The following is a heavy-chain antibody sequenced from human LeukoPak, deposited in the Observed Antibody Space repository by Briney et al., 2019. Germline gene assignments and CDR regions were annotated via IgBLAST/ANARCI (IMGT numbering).Heavy chain of an antibody. V-gene: IGHV3-7*01. J-gene: IGHJ4*02. Sequence: PGGSLRLSCAASGFTFSDYYMSWVRQAPGKGLEWVANVKQDGSEKYYVDSVKGRFTISRDNAKNSLYLQMNSLRAEDTAVYYCARCRWLQLDPFDYWGQGTLVTVSS. CDR2: VKQDGSEK. CDR1: GFTFSDYY. D-gene: IGHD5-24*01. CDR3: ARCRWLQLDPFDY.